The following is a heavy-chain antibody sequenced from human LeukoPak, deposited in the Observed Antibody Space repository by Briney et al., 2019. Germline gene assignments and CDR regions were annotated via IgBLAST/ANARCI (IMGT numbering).Heavy chain of an antibody. CDR1: GFTFDDYS. CDR3: SKDAKSSSGGCSYSVGSGSDY. J-gene: IGHJ4*01. D-gene: IGHD2-15*01. Sequence: GRSLRLSCAASGFTFDDYSMHWVRQAPGKGLEWVSCISWNSASIFYADSVKGRFTISRDNAKNSLYLQMNSLRAEDTALYYCSKDAKSSSGGCSYSVGSGSDYWGHVTLVTVST. CDR2: ISWNSASI. V-gene: IGHV3-9*01.